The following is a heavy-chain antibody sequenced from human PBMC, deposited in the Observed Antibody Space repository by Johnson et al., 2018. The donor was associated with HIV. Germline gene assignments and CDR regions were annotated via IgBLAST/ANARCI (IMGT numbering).Heavy chain of an antibody. D-gene: IGHD3-10*01. CDR3: ARDAQHFRNYCGSGNGAFDV. V-gene: IGHV3-30*03. Sequence: QVQLVESGGGVVQPGRSLRLSCAASGFTFSSSWMHWVCQAPEKGLEWVADIKCDGSEKYYADSVKGRFTISRDNSKNTLYLQMNSLRSEDTAVYYWARDAQHFRNYCGSGNGAFDVWGQGTMVTVTS. J-gene: IGHJ3*01. CDR2: IKCDGSEK. CDR1: GFTFSSSW.